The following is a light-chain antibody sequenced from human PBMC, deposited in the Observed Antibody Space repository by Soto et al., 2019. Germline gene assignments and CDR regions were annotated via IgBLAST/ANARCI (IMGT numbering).Light chain of an antibody. CDR3: TSYTTSSTLV. V-gene: IGLV2-14*01. CDR2: DVT. J-gene: IGLJ2*01. CDR1: SSDIGTYNS. Sequence: QSALTQPASVSGSPGQSITISCTGTSSDIGTYNSVSWYQQHAGKVPKLMIYDVTNRPSGVSDRFSGSKSGNTASLTISGFQAEDEADYYCTSYTTSSTLVFGGGTKLTVL.